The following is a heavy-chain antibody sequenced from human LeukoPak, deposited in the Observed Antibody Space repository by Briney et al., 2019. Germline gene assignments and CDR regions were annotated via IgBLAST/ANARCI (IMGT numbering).Heavy chain of an antibody. J-gene: IGHJ3*02. CDR3: ASGRNLPANRDAFDI. V-gene: IGHV1-69*13. CDR2: IIPIFGTA. D-gene: IGHD1-26*01. CDR1: GGTFSSYA. Sequence: ASVKVSCKASGGTFSSYAISWVRQAPGQGLEWMGGIIPIFGTANYAQKFQGRVTITADESTSTAYMELSSLRSEDTAVYYCASGRNLPANRDAFDIWGQGTMVTVSS.